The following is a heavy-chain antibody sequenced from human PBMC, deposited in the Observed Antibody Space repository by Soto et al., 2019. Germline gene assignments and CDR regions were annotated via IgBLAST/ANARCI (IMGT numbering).Heavy chain of an antibody. CDR1: GGTFSNSA. J-gene: IGHJ4*02. CDR2: ILRIFGTP. V-gene: IGHV1-69*01. CDR3: ATTADALDTAMLKGLAH. D-gene: IGHD5-18*01. Sequence: QVQLVQSGTEVKKPGSSVKVSCKASGGTFSNSAIIWVRQAPGQGLELMGGILRIFGTPNSAQKFQGRLTISADAFSSTAYMELNILRAEDTAVYYGATTADALDTAMLKGLAHWGQGSLVTVSS.